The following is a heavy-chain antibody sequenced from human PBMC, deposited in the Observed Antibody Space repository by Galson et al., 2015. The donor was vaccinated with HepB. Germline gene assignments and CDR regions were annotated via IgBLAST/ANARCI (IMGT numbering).Heavy chain of an antibody. D-gene: IGHD6-6*01. Sequence: SLRLSCAASGFTFSSYAMHWVRQAPGKGLEWVAVISYDGSNKYYADSVKGRFTISRDNSKDTLYLQMNSLRAEDTAVYYCAPNPPARRVPWGQGTLVTVSS. CDR3: APNPPARRVP. V-gene: IGHV3-30-3*01. CDR2: ISYDGSNK. CDR1: GFTFSSYA. J-gene: IGHJ5*02.